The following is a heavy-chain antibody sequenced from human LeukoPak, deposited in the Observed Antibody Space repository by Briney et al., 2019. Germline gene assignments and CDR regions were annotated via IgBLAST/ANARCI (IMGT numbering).Heavy chain of an antibody. D-gene: IGHD3/OR15-3a*01. J-gene: IGHJ4*02. Sequence: GASVKVSCKASGHTFSTYYIHWVRQAPGQGLEWMGVINPSGGSASYAQRFQGRVTMTRDTSTSTVSMDLSSLRSADTGMYYYARDREGLTPSSFDFWGQGTLVTVSS. CDR3: ARDREGLTPSSFDF. CDR2: INPSGGSA. CDR1: GHTFSTYY. V-gene: IGHV1-46*01.